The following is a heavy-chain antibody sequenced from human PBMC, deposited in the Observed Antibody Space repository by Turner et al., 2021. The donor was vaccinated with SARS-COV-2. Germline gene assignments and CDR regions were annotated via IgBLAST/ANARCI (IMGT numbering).Heavy chain of an antibody. V-gene: IGHV3-53*02. Sequence: EVQLGETGGGLILPGGSVGLSCAASGFTVSRNYMSWVRQAPGKGLDWVSLIYSGSSPYYADSVKGRFTISRDNSKNTLYLQMNSLRAEDTAVYYCARDDPLGGMDVWGQGTTVTVSS. CDR2: IYSGSSP. CDR3: ARDDPLGGMDV. CDR1: GFTVSRNY. J-gene: IGHJ6*02.